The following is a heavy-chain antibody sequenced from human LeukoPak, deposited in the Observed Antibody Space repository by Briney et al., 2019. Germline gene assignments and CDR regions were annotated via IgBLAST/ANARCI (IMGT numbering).Heavy chain of an antibody. V-gene: IGHV3-21*01. CDR1: GLTFSRFT. J-gene: IGHJ3*02. Sequence: GGSLRLSCAASGLTFSRFTMNWVRQAPGKGLEWVSSISSSSSYIYYADSVKGRFTISRDNTKNSLYLQMNSLRAEDTAVYYCARGLGEGSFQLISTGAFDMWGQGTMVTVSS. D-gene: IGHD2-2*01. CDR3: ARGLGEGSFQLISTGAFDM. CDR2: ISSSSSYI.